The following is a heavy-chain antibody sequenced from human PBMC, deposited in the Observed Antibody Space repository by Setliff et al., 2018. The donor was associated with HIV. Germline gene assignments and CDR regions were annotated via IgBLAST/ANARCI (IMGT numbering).Heavy chain of an antibody. V-gene: IGHV1-3*01. CDR1: GYTFTSYA. J-gene: IGHJ6*02. CDR2: INAGNGNT. Sequence: ASVKVSCKASGYTFTSYAMHWVRQAPGQRLEWMGWINAGNGNTKYSQKFQGRVTITRDTSASTAYMELSSLRSEDTAVYYCARAEIGIAVAGAYYGMDVWGQGTTVTVSS. CDR3: ARAEIGIAVAGAYYGMDV. D-gene: IGHD6-19*01.